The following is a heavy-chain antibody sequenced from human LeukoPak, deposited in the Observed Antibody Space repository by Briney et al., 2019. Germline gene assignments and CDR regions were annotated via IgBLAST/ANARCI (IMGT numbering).Heavy chain of an antibody. CDR1: EFTFTNYW. CDR3: ARDAFRARYFDL. J-gene: IGHJ2*01. CDR2: MKQDGRET. Sequence: PGGSLRLSCAASEFTFTNYWMSWVRQAPGKGLEWVAHMKQDGRETHYVDSVKGRFTISRDNAKNSVYLQMNSLRAEDTAVYFCARDAFRARYFDLWGRGTLVTVSS. V-gene: IGHV3-7*01. D-gene: IGHD3-10*01.